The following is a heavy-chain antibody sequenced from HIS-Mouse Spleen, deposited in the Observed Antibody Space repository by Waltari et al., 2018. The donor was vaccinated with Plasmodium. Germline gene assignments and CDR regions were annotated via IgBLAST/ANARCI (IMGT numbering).Heavy chain of an antibody. V-gene: IGHV3-21*01. CDR3: ARDRSAAALLGY. Sequence: EVQLVESGGGLVKPGGSLSLSCAASGFTFSSYSMNWVRQAPGKGLEWVSSISSRSSYIYYADSVKGRFTISRDNAKNSLYLQMNSLRAEDTAVYYCARDRSAAALLGYWGQGTLVTVSS. J-gene: IGHJ4*02. CDR1: GFTFSSYS. CDR2: ISSRSSYI. D-gene: IGHD6-13*01.